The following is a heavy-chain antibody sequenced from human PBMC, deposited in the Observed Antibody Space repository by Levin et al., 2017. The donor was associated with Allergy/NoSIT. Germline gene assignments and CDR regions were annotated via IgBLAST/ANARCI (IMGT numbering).Heavy chain of an antibody. V-gene: IGHV3-23*01. Sequence: GGSLRLSCAASGFTFSGYAMSWVRQAPGKGLEWVSSISANGGSTYYADSVKGRFTISRDTSQNTLYLQLNSLRAEDTAVYYCAKSPQGSGYYFDYRGQGTLLTVSS. CDR3: AKSPQGSGYYFDY. D-gene: IGHD3-10*01. J-gene: IGHJ4*02. CDR2: ISANGGST. CDR1: GFTFSGYA.